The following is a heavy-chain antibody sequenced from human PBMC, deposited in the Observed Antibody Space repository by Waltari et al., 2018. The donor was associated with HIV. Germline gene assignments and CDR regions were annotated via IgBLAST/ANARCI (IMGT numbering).Heavy chain of an antibody. CDR3: ARDQASGAYYDSSGYRGLNYGMDV. CDR2: IYYSGST. J-gene: IGHJ6*02. D-gene: IGHD3-22*01. CDR1: GGSISRYY. Sequence: QVQLQESGPGLVKPSETLSLTCTVSGGSISRYYWSWIRQPPGKGLEWIGYIYYSGSTNYNPSLKSRVTISVDTSKNQFSLKLSSVTAADTAVYYCARDQASGAYYDSSGYRGLNYGMDVWGQGTTVTVSS. V-gene: IGHV4-59*01.